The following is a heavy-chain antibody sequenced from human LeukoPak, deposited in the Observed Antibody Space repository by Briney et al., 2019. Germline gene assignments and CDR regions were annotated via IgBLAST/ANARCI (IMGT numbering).Heavy chain of an antibody. V-gene: IGHV1-18*01. CDR2: ISAYNGNT. CDR1: GYTFTNYG. Sequence: ASVKVSCKASGYTFTNYGISWVRQAPGQGLEWMGWISAYNGNTNYAQKLQGRVTMTTDTSTSTAYMELRSLRSDGTAVYYCARDPVHGSNVYIWFDPWGPGTLVTVSS. CDR3: ARDPVHGSNVYIWFDP. D-gene: IGHD1-26*01. J-gene: IGHJ5*02.